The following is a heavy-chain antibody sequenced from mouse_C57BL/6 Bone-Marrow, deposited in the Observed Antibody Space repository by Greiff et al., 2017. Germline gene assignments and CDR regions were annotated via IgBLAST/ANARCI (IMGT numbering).Heavy chain of an antibody. V-gene: IGHV1-4*01. CDR2: INPSSGYT. J-gene: IGHJ1*03. Sequence: LVESGAELARPGASVKMSCKASGYTFTSYTMHWVKQRPGQGLEWIGYINPSSGYTTYNQKFKDKATLTADKSSSTAYMQLSSLTSEDSAVYYCARFPGLDWYFDVWGTGTTVTVSS. CDR1: GYTFTSYT. CDR3: ARFPGLDWYFDV. D-gene: IGHD3-3*01.